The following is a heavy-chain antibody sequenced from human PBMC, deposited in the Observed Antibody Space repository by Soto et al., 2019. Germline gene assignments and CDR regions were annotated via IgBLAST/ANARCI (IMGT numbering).Heavy chain of an antibody. CDR1: GFTFSSYG. CDR3: ARDLGYCSSTSCYWVGDYYYYYGMDV. D-gene: IGHD2-2*01. Sequence: QVQLVESGGGVVQPGRSLRLSCAASGFTFSSYGMHWVRQAPGKGLEWVAVIWYDGSNKYYADSVKGRFTISRDNSKDTLYLQMNSLRAEDTAVYYCARDLGYCSSTSCYWVGDYYYYYGMDVWGQGTTVTVSS. CDR2: IWYDGSNK. J-gene: IGHJ6*02. V-gene: IGHV3-33*01.